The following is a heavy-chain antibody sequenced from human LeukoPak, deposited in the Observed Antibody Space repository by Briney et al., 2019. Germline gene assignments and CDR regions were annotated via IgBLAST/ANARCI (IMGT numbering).Heavy chain of an antibody. J-gene: IGHJ4*02. CDR1: GGSISSYY. CDR3: ARSLSGSYYSLGY. CDR2: IYYSGST. D-gene: IGHD1-26*01. V-gene: IGHV4-59*01. Sequence: PSETLSLTCTVSGGSISSYYWSWIRQPPGKGLEWIWYIYYSGSTNYNPSLKSRVTISVDTSKNQFSLKLSSVTAADTAVYYGARSLSGSYYSLGYWGQGTLVTVSS.